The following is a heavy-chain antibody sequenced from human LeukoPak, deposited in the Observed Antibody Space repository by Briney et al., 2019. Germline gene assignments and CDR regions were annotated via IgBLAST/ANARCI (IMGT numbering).Heavy chain of an antibody. CDR2: ISGSGGST. CDR3: ARVVVAAYYYYYGMDV. V-gene: IGHV3-23*01. D-gene: IGHD2-15*01. Sequence: GGSLRLSCAASGFTFSSYAMSWVRQAPGKGLEWVSAISGSGGSTYYADSVKGRFTISRDNSKNTLYLQMNSLRAEDTAVYYCARVVVAAYYYYYGMDVWGQGTTVTVSS. J-gene: IGHJ6*02. CDR1: GFTFSSYA.